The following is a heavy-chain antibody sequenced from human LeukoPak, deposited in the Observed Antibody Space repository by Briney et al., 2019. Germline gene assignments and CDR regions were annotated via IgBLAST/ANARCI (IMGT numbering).Heavy chain of an antibody. Sequence: PGGSLRLSCAASGFTFSDYYMSWIRQPPGKGLEWIGEINHSGSTNYNPSLKSRVTISVDTSKNQFSLKLSSVTAADTAVYYCARGRFHDDRTFDYWGQGTLVTVSS. CDR3: ARGRFHDDRTFDY. D-gene: IGHD3-22*01. J-gene: IGHJ4*02. CDR2: INHSGST. CDR1: GFTFSDYY. V-gene: IGHV4-34*01.